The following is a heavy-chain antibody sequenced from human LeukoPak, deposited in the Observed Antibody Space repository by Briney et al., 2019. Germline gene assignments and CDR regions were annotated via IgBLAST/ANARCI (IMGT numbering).Heavy chain of an antibody. CDR3: ARDAGYCSGGYCYGASQRHFDY. CDR2: ISRTGDIT. J-gene: IGHJ4*02. D-gene: IGHD2-15*01. V-gene: IGHV3-48*03. CDR1: DFMFSMYN. Sequence: GGSLRLSCAASDFMFSMYNMHWVRQAPGRGLEWVAHISRTGDITYYSDSVKGRFTVSRDNSKNSVYLQMTSLRAEDTAIYYCARDAGYCSGGYCYGASQRHFDYWGQGTLVTVSS.